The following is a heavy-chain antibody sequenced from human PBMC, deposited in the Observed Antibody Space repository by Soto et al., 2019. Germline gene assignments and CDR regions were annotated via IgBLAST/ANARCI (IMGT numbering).Heavy chain of an antibody. CDR3: AKGTMLTTCSSFAS. CDR1: GFTFSSYA. J-gene: IGHJ4*01. D-gene: IGHD4-17*01. V-gene: IGHV3-23*01. CDR2: ITTNGKA. Sequence: EVQLLASGGGLVQPGGSLRLSCADSGFTFSSYAMSWVRQAPGKGLEWVSGITTNGKAYYADSVKCRFTIYRDSSKNTLYLQMNSPRDEDTVLYYCAKGTMLTTCSSFASWCHGRLVTVSS.